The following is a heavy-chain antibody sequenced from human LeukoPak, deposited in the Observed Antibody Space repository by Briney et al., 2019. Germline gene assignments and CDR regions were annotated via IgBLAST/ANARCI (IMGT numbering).Heavy chain of an antibody. CDR1: GFAFSDYY. J-gene: IGHJ6*03. CDR3: SRSMVYGYYMDV. D-gene: IGHD2-8*01. Sequence: TGGSLRLSCVASGFAFSDYYMNWIRQAPGKGLEWVSYIVGSGSIISYADSVKGRFTISRDNAKNSLYLQMNSLRAEDTAVYYCSRSMVYGYYMDVWGKGTTVTVSS. V-gene: IGHV3-11*01. CDR2: IVGSGSII.